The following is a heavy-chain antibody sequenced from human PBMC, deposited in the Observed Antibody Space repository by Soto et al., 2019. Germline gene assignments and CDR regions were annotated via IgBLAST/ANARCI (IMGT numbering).Heavy chain of an antibody. CDR2: ISGSGATT. D-gene: IGHD3-10*01. Sequence: GGSLRLSCAASGFTFTSYAMSWVRQAPGKGLEWVSGISGSGATTFHADSLKGRFTISRDNSNNTLFLQMNSLRAEDTAVYYCARGFRADPLDYWGQGTLVTVSS. V-gene: IGHV3-23*01. CDR3: ARGFRADPLDY. J-gene: IGHJ4*02. CDR1: GFTFTSYA.